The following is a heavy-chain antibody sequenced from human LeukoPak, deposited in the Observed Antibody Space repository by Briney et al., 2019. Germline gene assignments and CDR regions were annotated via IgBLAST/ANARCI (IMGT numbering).Heavy chain of an antibody. Sequence: ASVKVSCKASGYTFTGYYMHWVRQAPGQGLEWMGWINPNSGGTNYAQKFQGRVTMTRDTSISTAYMELSRLRSDDTAVYYCARMGAYYDILTGYQGLDYWGQGTLVTVSS. CDR3: ARMGAYYDILTGYQGLDY. V-gene: IGHV1-2*02. J-gene: IGHJ4*02. D-gene: IGHD3-9*01. CDR1: GYTFTGYY. CDR2: INPNSGGT.